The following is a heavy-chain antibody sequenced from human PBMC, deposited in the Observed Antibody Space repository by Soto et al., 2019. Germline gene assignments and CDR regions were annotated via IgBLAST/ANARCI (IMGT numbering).Heavy chain of an antibody. CDR1: GGSISSAGYY. D-gene: IGHD6-19*01. Sequence: SSETLSLTCTVSGGSISSAGYYWSWIRQHPGKGLEWIGYIYYTGNTYYKSSLKSRVTISADTSKNQLSLKLSFVTAADTAVYYCARSTSGWYDYWGQGTLVTVSS. V-gene: IGHV4-31*03. CDR3: ARSTSGWYDY. J-gene: IGHJ4*02. CDR2: IYYTGNT.